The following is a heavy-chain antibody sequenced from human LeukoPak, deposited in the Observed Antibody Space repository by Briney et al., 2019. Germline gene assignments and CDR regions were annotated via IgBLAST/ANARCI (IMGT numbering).Heavy chain of an antibody. CDR3: ASWGEGALDN. D-gene: IGHD1-26*01. Sequence: PGGSLRLSCEASGFIFSSYSMNWVRQAPGKGLEWISYISTSTTTIYYANSVKGRFTISRDNAKKSLYLQMNSLGVEDTGVYYCASWGEGALDNWGQGTLVTVSS. J-gene: IGHJ4*02. V-gene: IGHV3-48*01. CDR2: ISTSTTTI. CDR1: GFIFSSYS.